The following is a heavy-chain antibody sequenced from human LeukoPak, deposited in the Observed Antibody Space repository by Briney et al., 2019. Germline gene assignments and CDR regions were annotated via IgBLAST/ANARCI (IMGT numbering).Heavy chain of an antibody. D-gene: IGHD6-13*01. J-gene: IGHJ4*02. CDR2: FDPEDGEA. Sequence: ASVKVSCKVSGYTLTELSMHRVRQAPGKGLEWMGGFDPEDGEAIYAQKFQGRVTMTEDTSTDTAYMELSSLRSEDTAVYYCATAMVAAAGTWDYWGQGTLVTVSS. V-gene: IGHV1-24*01. CDR3: ATAMVAAAGTWDY. CDR1: GYTLTELS.